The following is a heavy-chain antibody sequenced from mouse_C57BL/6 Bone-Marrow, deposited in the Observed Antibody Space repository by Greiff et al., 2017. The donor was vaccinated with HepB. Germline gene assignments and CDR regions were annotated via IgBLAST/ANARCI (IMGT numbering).Heavy chain of an antibody. J-gene: IGHJ4*01. Sequence: EVQLVESGGGLVKPGGSLKLSCAASGFTFSSYAMSWVRQTPEKRLEWVATISDGGSYTYYPDNVKGRFTISRDNAKNNLYLQMSHLKSEDTAIYYCARDRGTTVVRAMDYWGQGTSVTVSS. V-gene: IGHV5-4*01. CDR3: ARDRGTTVVRAMDY. CDR2: ISDGGSYT. CDR1: GFTFSSYA. D-gene: IGHD1-1*01.